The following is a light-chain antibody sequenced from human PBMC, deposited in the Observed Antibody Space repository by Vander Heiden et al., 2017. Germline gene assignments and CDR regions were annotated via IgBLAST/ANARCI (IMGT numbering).Light chain of an antibody. CDR2: DAS. Sequence: AIQLTQSPASLSASVGDRVTITCRASQGMSNALAWYQQKPGKPPKLLIYDASTLDSGVPSRFSGSDSGTDFTLTIDSLQPEDFATYFCQQVDSYPITFGGGTKVDIK. V-gene: IGKV1-13*02. J-gene: IGKJ4*01. CDR1: QGMSNA. CDR3: QQVDSYPIT.